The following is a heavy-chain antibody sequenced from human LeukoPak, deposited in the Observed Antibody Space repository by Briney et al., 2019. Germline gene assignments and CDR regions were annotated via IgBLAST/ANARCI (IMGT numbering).Heavy chain of an antibody. CDR1: GGSISSYY. CDR3: AREYLHYYDSSGTYDY. D-gene: IGHD3-22*01. J-gene: IGHJ4*02. V-gene: IGHV4-4*07. CDR2: IYTSGST. Sequence: PSETLSLTCTVSGGSISSYYWSWIRQPAGKGLEWIGRIYTSGSTNYNPSLKSRVTMSVDTSKNQFSLKLSSVTAADTAVYYCAREYLHYYDSSGTYDYWGQGTLVTVSS.